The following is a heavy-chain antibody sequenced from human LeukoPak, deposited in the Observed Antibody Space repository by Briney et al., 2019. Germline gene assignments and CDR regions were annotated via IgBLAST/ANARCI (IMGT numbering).Heavy chain of an antibody. CDR2: ISYDGGNK. CDR3: AKDLPDSSGWYTDY. V-gene: IGHV3-30-3*01. J-gene: IGHJ4*02. D-gene: IGHD6-19*01. CDR1: GFTFSSYA. Sequence: GGSLRLSCAASGFTFSSYAMHWVRQAPGKGLEWMAVISYDGGNKYYADSVKGRFTISRDNSKNTLYLQMNSLRAEDTAVYYCAKDLPDSSGWYTDYWGQGTLVTVSS.